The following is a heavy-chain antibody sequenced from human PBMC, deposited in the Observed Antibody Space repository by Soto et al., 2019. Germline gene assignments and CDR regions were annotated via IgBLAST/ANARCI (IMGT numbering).Heavy chain of an antibody. CDR3: ARSTVTTSYYYYYGMDV. CDR2: IIPIFGTA. Sequence: SVKVSCKASGGTFSSYAISWVRQAPGQGLEWMGGIIPIFGTANYAQKFQGRVTITADESTSTAYMELSSLRSEDTAVYYCARSTVTTSYYYYYGMDVWGQGTTVTVS. J-gene: IGHJ6*02. D-gene: IGHD4-4*01. V-gene: IGHV1-69*13. CDR1: GGTFSSYA.